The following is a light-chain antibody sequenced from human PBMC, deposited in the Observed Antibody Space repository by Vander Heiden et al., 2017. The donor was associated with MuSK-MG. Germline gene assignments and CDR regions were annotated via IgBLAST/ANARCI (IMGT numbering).Light chain of an antibody. V-gene: IGKV3-11*01. J-gene: IGKJ3*01. Sequence: EIVLTQSPATLSLSPGERATLSCRASQSVSTSLAWYQQKPGQAPRLLISDASNRATGIPARFSGSGSGTDFTLTISSLQSEDFAVYYCQQCRSLPLTFGPGTKVDFK. CDR2: DAS. CDR3: QQCRSLPLT. CDR1: QSVSTS.